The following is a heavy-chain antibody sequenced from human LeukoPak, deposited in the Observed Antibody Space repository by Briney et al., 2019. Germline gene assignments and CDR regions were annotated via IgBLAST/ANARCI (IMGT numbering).Heavy chain of an antibody. CDR2: IHYSDT. J-gene: IGHJ4*02. CDR3: ARRVTTRLPFRY. Sequence: SETLSLTCAASGGSISSGGYSWSWIRQPPGKGLEWIGYIHYSDTYYNPSLKSRVTISVDTSKKQFSLKLTSVTAADTAVYYCARRVTTRLPFRYWGQGTLVTVSS. D-gene: IGHD4-17*01. CDR1: GGSISSGGYS. V-gene: IGHV4-30-4*07.